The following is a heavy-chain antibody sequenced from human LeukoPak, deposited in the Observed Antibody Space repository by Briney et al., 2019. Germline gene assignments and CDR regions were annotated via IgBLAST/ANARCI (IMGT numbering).Heavy chain of an antibody. D-gene: IGHD3-3*01. V-gene: IGHV4-39*01. CDR2: IYSSGSA. Sequence: SETQSLTCTVSGGSINSNNYYWGWIRQPPGKGLEWIGSIYSSGSAYYNPSLKSRVTISVDTSKNQFSLRLSSVTAADTAVYYCQSRYLEWLLEYWGQGTLVTVSS. J-gene: IGHJ4*02. CDR3: QSRYLEWLLEY. CDR1: GGSINSNNYY.